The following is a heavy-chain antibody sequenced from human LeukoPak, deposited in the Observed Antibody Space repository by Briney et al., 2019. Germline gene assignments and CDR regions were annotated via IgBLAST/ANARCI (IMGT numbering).Heavy chain of an antibody. J-gene: IGHJ4*02. CDR2: ISSSSSYI. V-gene: IGHV3-21*01. D-gene: IGHD3-3*01. Sequence: WGSLRLSCSASGFTFSSYSMNWVRQAPGKGLEWVSSISSSSSYIYYADSVKGRFTISRDNAKNSLYLQMNSLRAEDTAVYYCARTKTYYDFWSGYSHYWGQGTLVTVSS. CDR1: GFTFSSYS. CDR3: ARTKTYYDFWSGYSHY.